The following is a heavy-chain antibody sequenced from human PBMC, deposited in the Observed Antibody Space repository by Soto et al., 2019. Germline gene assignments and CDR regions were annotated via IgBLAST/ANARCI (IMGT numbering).Heavy chain of an antibody. Sequence: SETLSLTCAVYGGSFSGYYWSWIRQPPGKGLEWIGEINHSGSTNYNPSLKSRVTISVDTSKNQFSLKLSSVTAADTAVYYCARVRAYYDFWSGYYKYYYYGMDVWGQGTTVTVSS. J-gene: IGHJ6*02. CDR1: GGSFSGYY. CDR3: ARVRAYYDFWSGYYKYYYYGMDV. D-gene: IGHD3-3*01. V-gene: IGHV4-34*01. CDR2: INHSGST.